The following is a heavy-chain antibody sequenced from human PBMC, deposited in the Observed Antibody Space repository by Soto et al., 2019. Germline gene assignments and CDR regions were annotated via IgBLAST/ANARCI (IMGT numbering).Heavy chain of an antibody. CDR1: GFTFSSYG. Sequence: QVQLVESGGGVVQPGRSLRLSCAASGFTFSSYGMHWVRQAPCKGLAWVAVIWYDVSNKYYADSVKGRFTISRDNSKNTLYLPMNSMRAEDTAVYYCEVEKAAAGRVDYCGQGTLVTVSS. V-gene: IGHV3-33*01. J-gene: IGHJ4*02. CDR3: EVEKAAAGRVDY. CDR2: IWYDVSNK. D-gene: IGHD6-13*01.